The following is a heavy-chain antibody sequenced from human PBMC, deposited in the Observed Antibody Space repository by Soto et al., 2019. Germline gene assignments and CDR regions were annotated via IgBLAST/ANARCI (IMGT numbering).Heavy chain of an antibody. CDR1: GGTFSSYA. J-gene: IGHJ4*02. D-gene: IGHD5-18*01. CDR2: IIPIFGTA. Sequence: VASVKVSCKASGGTFSSYAISWVRQAPGQGLEWMGGIIPIFGTANYAQKFQGRVTITADESTSTAYMELSSLRSEDTAVYYCARGPIVGIQLWSHFDYWGQGTLVTVSS. CDR3: ARGPIVGIQLWSHFDY. V-gene: IGHV1-69*13.